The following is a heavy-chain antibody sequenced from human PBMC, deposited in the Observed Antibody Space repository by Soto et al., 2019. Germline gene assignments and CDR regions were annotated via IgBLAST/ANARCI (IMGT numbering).Heavy chain of an antibody. V-gene: IGHV3-74*01. CDR2: INSDGSST. CDR1: GLTFSDYG. D-gene: IGHD2-15*01. Sequence: GGSLRLSCAASGLTFSDYGMHWVRQAPGKGLVWVSRINSDGSSTNYADSVKGRFTISRDNPKNTMYLQMNSLRAEDTAVYYCARGYCSGASCYSGWSMDVWGQGTTVTVSS. J-gene: IGHJ6*02. CDR3: ARGYCSGASCYSGWSMDV.